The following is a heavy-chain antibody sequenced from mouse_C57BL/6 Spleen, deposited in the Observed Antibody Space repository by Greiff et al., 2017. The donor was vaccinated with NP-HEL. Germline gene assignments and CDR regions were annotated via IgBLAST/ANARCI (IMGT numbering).Heavy chain of an antibody. V-gene: IGHV14-1*01. CDR2: IDPEDGDT. Sequence: VQLKESGAELVRPGASVKLSCTASGFNIKDYYMHWVKQRPEQGLEWIGRIDPEDGDTEYAPKFQGKATLTADTSSNTAYLQLSSLTSEDTAVYYCTTDSSGYSAMDYWGQGTSVTVSS. CDR1: GFNIKDYY. D-gene: IGHD3-2*02. J-gene: IGHJ4*01. CDR3: TTDSSGYSAMDY.